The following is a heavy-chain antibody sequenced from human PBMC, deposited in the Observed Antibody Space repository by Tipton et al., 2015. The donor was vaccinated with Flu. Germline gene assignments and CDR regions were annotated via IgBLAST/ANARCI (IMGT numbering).Heavy chain of an antibody. CDR2: ISGSGGST. CDR3: AKTPRKGYDSSGFTRGDAFDI. J-gene: IGHJ3*02. CDR1: GFTFSSYA. Sequence: SLRLSCAASGFTFSSYAMSWVRQAPGKGLEWVSAISGSGGSTYYADSVKGRFTISRDNSKNTLYLQMNSLRAEDTAVYYCAKTPRKGYDSSGFTRGDAFDIWGQGTMVTVSS. V-gene: IGHV3-23*01. D-gene: IGHD3-22*01.